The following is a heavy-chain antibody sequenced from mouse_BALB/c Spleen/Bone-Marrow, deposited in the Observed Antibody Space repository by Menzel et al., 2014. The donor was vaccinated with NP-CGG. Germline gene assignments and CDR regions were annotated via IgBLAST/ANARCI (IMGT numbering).Heavy chain of an antibody. CDR1: GYSFTGYY. J-gene: IGHJ4*01. V-gene: IGHV1S34*01. CDR3: VRRGNPIVYYAMDY. CDR2: ISCYNGAT. Sequence: LVKTGASVKISCKASGYSFTGYYMHWVKQSHGKSLEWIGYISCYNGATSYNQNFKGKATFTVDTSSSTAYIQSNSLTSEDSAVYYCVRRGNPIVYYAMDYWGQGTPVTVSS.